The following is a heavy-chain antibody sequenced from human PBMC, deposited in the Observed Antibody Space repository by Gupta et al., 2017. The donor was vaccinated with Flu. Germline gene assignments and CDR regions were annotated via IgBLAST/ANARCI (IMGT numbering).Heavy chain of an antibody. V-gene: IGHV1-69*01. CDR3: ARDQSPQRGSYYYYYHGMDV. Sequence: QVQLVQSGAEVKKSGSSVKVSCQASGGTFNNIAISWVRQAPGQGLEWMGGIIPMFGTANYAQKYQGRVTITADESTSTAYMDLSSVTSEDTAVYFCARDQSPQRGSYYYYYHGMDVWGQGTTVTVSS. CDR2: IIPMFGTA. CDR1: GGTFNNIA. J-gene: IGHJ6*02.